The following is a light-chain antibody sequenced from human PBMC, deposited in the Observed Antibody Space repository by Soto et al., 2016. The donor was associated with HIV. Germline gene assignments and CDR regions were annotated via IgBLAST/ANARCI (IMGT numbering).Light chain of an antibody. CDR3: QVWDSSSDHWV. V-gene: IGLV3-21*03. J-gene: IGLJ3*02. CDR2: DDT. Sequence: SYVLTQPPSVSVAPGKTARITCGGNNIGSKSVHWCQQKPGQAPVLVVYDDTDRPSGIPERFSGFNSGKTATLTTSRVEAGDEADYYCQVWDSSSDHWVFGGGTKLTV. CDR1: NIGSKS.